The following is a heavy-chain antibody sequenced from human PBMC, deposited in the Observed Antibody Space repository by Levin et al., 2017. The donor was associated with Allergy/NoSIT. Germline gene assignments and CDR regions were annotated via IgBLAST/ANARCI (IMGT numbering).Heavy chain of an antibody. J-gene: IGHJ4*02. CDR2: ISSSGSTI. CDR3: HLSVAGTSLDY. CDR1: GFTFSSYE. Sequence: GGSLRLSCAASGFTFSSYEMNWVRQAPGKGLEWVSYISSSGSTIYYADSVKGRFTISRDNAKNSLYLQMNSLRAEDTAVYYCHLSVAGTSLDYWGQGTLVTVSS. V-gene: IGHV3-48*03. D-gene: IGHD6-19*01.